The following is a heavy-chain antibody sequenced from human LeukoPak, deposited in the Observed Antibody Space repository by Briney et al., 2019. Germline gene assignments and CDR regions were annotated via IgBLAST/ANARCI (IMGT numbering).Heavy chain of an antibody. CDR1: GFTFTSYW. CDR3: AISLTRTSDY. D-gene: IGHD1-7*01. Sequence: GGSLRLSCAASGFTFTSYWIHWVRQGPGKGLVWVSRINSDGKSTTYADSVKGRFTISRDNTKNTLYLEMNSLRAEDTAVYYCAISLTRTSDYWGQGTLVTVSS. J-gene: IGHJ4*02. CDR2: INSDGKST. V-gene: IGHV3-74*01.